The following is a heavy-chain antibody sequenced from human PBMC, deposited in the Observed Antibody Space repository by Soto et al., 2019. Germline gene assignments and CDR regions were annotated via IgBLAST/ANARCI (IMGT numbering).Heavy chain of an antibody. CDR3: AREPATAKPEGVDF. D-gene: IGHD1-1*01. CDR1: GYTFTGYY. Sequence: GASVKVSCKASGYTFTGYYMHWVRQAPGQGLEWMGWINPNSGGTKYAPKFQGGVTMTRDTSITTAYMELSRLRSGDTAVYYCAREPATAKPEGVDFWGQGTLVTVSS. V-gene: IGHV1-2*02. CDR2: INPNSGGT. J-gene: IGHJ4*02.